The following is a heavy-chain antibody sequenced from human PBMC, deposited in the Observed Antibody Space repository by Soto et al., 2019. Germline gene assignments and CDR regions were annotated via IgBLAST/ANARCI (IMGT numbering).Heavy chain of an antibody. CDR1: GGTFSSYA. Sequence: SVKVSCKASGGTFSSYAISLVRQAPGQGLQWMGGIIPIFGTANYAQKFQGRVTITADKSTSTAYMELSSLRSEDTAVYYCARDHTPSMVRGPMPKWFDTWGQGTLVTVSS. CDR2: IIPIFGTA. V-gene: IGHV1-69*06. CDR3: ARDHTPSMVRGPMPKWFDT. J-gene: IGHJ5*02. D-gene: IGHD3-10*01.